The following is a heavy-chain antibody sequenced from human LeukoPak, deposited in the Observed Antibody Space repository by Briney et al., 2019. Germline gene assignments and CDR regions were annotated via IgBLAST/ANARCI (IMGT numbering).Heavy chain of an antibody. CDR2: IYYSGST. CDR1: GGSISSGGYY. CDR3: ARAYDYGVHYYYYYYMDV. Sequence: SETLSLTCTVSGGSISSGGYYWSWIRQHPGKGLEWIGYIYYSGSTYYNPSLNSRVTISVDTSKNQFSLKLSSVTAADTAVYYCARAYDYGVHYYYYYYMDVWGKGTTVTVSS. D-gene: IGHD4-17*01. V-gene: IGHV4-31*03. J-gene: IGHJ6*03.